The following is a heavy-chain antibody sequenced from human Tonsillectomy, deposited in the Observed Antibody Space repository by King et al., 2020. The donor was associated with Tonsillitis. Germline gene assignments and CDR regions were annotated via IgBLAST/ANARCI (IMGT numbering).Heavy chain of an antibody. CDR3: ARGPMVRGVLLG. D-gene: IGHD3-10*01. CDR1: GYSISSGYY. CDR2: IYHSGST. J-gene: IGHJ4*02. V-gene: IGHV4-38-2*02. Sequence: QLQESGPGLVKPSETLSLTCTVSGYSISSGYYWGWIRQPPGKGLEWIGSIYHSGSTYYNPSLKSRVTISVDTSKNQFSLKLSSVTAADTAVYYCARGPMVRGVLLGWGQGTLVTVSS.